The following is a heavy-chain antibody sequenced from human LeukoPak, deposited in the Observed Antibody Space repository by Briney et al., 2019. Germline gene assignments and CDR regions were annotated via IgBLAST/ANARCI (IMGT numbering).Heavy chain of an antibody. CDR2: VYYSGST. V-gene: IGHV4-30-4*08. D-gene: IGHD6-6*01. CDR1: GGAISSGDHY. CDR3: ARDPIAVREPIDL. Sequence: SETLSLTCSVSGGAISSGDHYWSWIRQPPGKGLEWFGYVYYSGSTHINPSLKSRVSISVDTSKDQFSLKLNSVTAADTAVYYCARDPIAVREPIDLWGQGTLVTVSS. J-gene: IGHJ4*02.